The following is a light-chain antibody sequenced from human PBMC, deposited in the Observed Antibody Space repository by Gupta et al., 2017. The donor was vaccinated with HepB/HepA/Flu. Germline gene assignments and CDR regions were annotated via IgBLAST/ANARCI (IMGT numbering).Light chain of an antibody. Sequence: DIQMSQSPSSLSASVGDRVTITCRASQSIVTSLNWYHHKTGKAPKLFLYGVSTLQSGVPSRLSGCGSGTDFTHTIRSLQPEDFATFHCQQSYTMPWTFGQGTKVEFK. CDR2: GVS. CDR1: QSIVTS. V-gene: IGKV1-39*01. J-gene: IGKJ1*01. CDR3: QQSYTMPWT.